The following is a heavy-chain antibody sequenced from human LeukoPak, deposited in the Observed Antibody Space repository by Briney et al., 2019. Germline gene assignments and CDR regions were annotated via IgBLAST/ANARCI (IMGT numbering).Heavy chain of an antibody. Sequence: PGGSLRLSCAASGFTFSSYWMGWVRQAPGKGLEWVSGISGSGGFTYHADSVKGRFTISRDNSKNTLYLQMNSLRGDDTAVYYCAKGGSSWSEIDYWGQGSLVTVSS. CDR3: AKGGSSWSEIDY. CDR2: ISGSGGFT. D-gene: IGHD6-13*01. J-gene: IGHJ4*02. CDR1: GFTFSSYW. V-gene: IGHV3-23*01.